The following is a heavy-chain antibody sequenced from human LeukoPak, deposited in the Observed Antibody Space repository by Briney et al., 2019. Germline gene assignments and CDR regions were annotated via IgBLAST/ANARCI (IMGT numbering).Heavy chain of an antibody. D-gene: IGHD5-18*01. CDR3: TTHSGYSYASY. CDR2: IKSKTDGGTT. CDR1: GFTFSNAW. Sequence: KSGGSLRLSCAASGFTFSNAWMSWVRQAPGKGLEWVGRIKSKTDGGTTDYAAPVKGRCTISRDDSKNTLYLQMNSLKTEDTAVYYCTTHSGYSYASYWGQGTLVTVSS. V-gene: IGHV3-15*01. J-gene: IGHJ4*02.